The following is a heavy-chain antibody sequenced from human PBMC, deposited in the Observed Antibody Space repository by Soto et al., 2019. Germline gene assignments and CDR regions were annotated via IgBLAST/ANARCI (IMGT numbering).Heavy chain of an antibody. J-gene: IGHJ5*01. D-gene: IGHD2-8*01. CDR2: ISGGGIT. V-gene: IGHV3-23*01. Sequence: GESLKISCAASGFTFSSYAMSWVRQASGKGLEWVSVISGGGITHYADSVKGRFTISRDNSKNTVYLQMSTLRAEDTALYYCAKGTNYVGVFDSWGQGTLVTVSS. CDR3: AKGTNYVGVFDS. CDR1: GFTFSSYA.